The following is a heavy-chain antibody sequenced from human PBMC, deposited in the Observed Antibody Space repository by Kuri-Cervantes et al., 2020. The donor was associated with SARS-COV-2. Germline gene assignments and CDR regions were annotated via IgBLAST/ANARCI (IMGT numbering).Heavy chain of an antibody. CDR3: ARSNKRWLQLRVFDY. CDR2: FYSSGVT. V-gene: IGHV4-59*12. CDR1: GGSISSYY. J-gene: IGHJ4*02. Sequence: SETLSLTCSVSGGSISSYYWGWIRQPPGKGLEWIGYFYSSGVTNYNPSLKSRVTISVDTSKNQLSLILSSVTAADTAVYYCARSNKRWLQLRVFDYWGQGTLVTVSS. D-gene: IGHD5-24*01.